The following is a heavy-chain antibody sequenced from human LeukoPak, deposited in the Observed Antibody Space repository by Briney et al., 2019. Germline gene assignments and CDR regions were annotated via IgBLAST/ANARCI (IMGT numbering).Heavy chain of an antibody. CDR2: ISSRSTYI. CDR3: ARVPSDIVVVEPATPDF. D-gene: IGHD2-15*01. V-gene: IGHV3-21*01. Sequence: GGSLRLSCAASGFTFSSFSMNWVRQAPREELEWVSSISSRSTYICYADSVRGRFTISRDNAKNSLYLQLNSLRADDTAVYYCARVPSDIVVVEPATPDFWGQGTLVTVSS. CDR1: GFTFSSFS. J-gene: IGHJ4*02.